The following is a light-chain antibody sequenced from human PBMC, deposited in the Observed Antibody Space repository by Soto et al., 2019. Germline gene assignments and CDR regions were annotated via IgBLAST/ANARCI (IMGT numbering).Light chain of an antibody. V-gene: IGKV3-20*01. CDR3: QQYGSSPQT. J-gene: IGKJ1*01. CDR2: GAS. CDR1: QSVRSSY. Sequence: IVLTQSPGTLSLSPGERATLSCRASQSVRSSYLAWYQQKPGQAPRLLIYGASSRATGIPDRFSGSGSGTDFTLTISRLEPEDFAVYYCQQYGSSPQTFGQGTKVE.